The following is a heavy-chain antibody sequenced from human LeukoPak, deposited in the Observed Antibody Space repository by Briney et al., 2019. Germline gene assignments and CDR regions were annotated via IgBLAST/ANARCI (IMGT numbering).Heavy chain of an antibody. CDR1: GGSFSGYY. CDR3: ARAEILSLYNFDY. CDR2: INHSGST. J-gene: IGHJ4*02. Sequence: NSSETLSLTCAVYGGSFSGYYWSWIRQPPGKGLEWIGEINHSGSTNYNPSLKSRVTISVDTSKNQFSLKLSSVTAADTAVYYCARAEILSLYNFDYWGQGTLITVSS. V-gene: IGHV4-34*01. D-gene: IGHD3-16*01.